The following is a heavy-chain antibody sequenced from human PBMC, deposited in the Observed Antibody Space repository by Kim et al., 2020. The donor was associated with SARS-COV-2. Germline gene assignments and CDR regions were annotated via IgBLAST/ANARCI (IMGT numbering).Heavy chain of an antibody. CDR1: GFTFSSYS. D-gene: IGHD5-12*01. J-gene: IGHJ4*02. Sequence: GGSLRLSCAASGFTFSSYSMNWVRQAPGKGLEWVSSISSSSSYIYYADSVKGRFTISRDTAKNSLYLQMNSLRAEDTAVYYCVARDIVATTLFDYWGQGTLVTVSS. V-gene: IGHV3-21*01. CDR2: ISSSSSYI. CDR3: VARDIVATTLFDY.